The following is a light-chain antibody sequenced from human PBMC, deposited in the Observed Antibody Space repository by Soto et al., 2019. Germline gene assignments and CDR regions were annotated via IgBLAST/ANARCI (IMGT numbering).Light chain of an antibody. CDR1: SSDLGRYNY. CDR3: SSSTTTSWV. V-gene: IGLV2-14*01. Sequence: QSALTQPASVSGSPGQSITISCTGTSSDLGRYNYVSWYQHHPGKAPKLIIYAVSNRPSGVSSRFSGSKSGNTASLTISGLQAEDEAAYYCSSSTTTSWVFGTGTKLTVL. J-gene: IGLJ1*01. CDR2: AVS.